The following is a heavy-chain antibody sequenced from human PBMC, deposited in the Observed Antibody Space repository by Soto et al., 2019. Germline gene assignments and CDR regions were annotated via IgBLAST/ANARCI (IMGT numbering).Heavy chain of an antibody. CDR3: ANSWVVATQFDY. J-gene: IGHJ4*02. Sequence: EVQLLESGGGLVQPGGSLRLSCAASGFTFSSYAMSWVRQAPGKGLEWVSAISGSGGSTYYADSVKGRFTISRDNSKNTLYLQMNSLRAEDTAVYYCANSWVVATQFDYWGQGTLVTVSS. V-gene: IGHV3-23*01. CDR2: ISGSGGST. CDR1: GFTFSSYA. D-gene: IGHD2-15*01.